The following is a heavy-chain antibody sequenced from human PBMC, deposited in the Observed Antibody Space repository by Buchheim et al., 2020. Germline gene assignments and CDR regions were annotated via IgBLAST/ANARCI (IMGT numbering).Heavy chain of an antibody. D-gene: IGHD4-11*01. CDR3: ARDGYNNFGEYFAMDV. CDR2: IYYTGAT. J-gene: IGHJ6*02. V-gene: IGHV4-31*03. Sequence: QMQLQESGPGLVKPLQTLSLTCTVSGGSIYRGGYYWSWIRQHSVRGLEWIGYIYYTGATYYSTSLKSRVSISVAMSKNQFSLRVNSVTAADTAVYFCARDGYNNFGEYFAMDVWGQGT. CDR1: GGSIYRGGYY.